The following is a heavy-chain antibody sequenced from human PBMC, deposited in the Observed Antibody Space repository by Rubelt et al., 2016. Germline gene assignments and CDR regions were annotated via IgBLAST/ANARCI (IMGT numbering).Heavy chain of an antibody. V-gene: IGHV3-23*01. CDR2: ISGSGGST. CDR3: AKGLQSDSSGWPS. CDR1: GFTFSSYA. D-gene: IGHD6-19*01. Sequence: EVQLLESGGGLVQPGGSLRLSCAASGFTFSSYAMSWVRQAPGKGLEWVSAISGSGGSTYYADSVKGRFTISRDNSKNTLYLQMNSLRAEETAVDDCAKGLQSDSSGWPSWGQGTLVTVSS. J-gene: IGHJ4*02.